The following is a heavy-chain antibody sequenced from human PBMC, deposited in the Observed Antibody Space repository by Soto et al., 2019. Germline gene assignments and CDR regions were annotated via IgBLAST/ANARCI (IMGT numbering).Heavy chain of an antibody. Sequence: EVKLLESGGGLVQPGGSLRLSCAASGFNFNSHAMTWVSQAPGKGLEWVSTISANIISTYYADSVKGRFTISRDNSKNTLYLQMSSLRVEDTAVYHCARVDTPTVRVGMDVWGQGTTVTVYS. CDR2: ISANIIST. V-gene: IGHV3-23*01. CDR1: GFNFNSHA. CDR3: ARVDTPTVRVGMDV. D-gene: IGHD2-15*01. J-gene: IGHJ6*02.